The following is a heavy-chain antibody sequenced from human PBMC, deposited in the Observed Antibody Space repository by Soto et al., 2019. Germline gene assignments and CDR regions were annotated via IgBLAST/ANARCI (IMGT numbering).Heavy chain of an antibody. Sequence: QITLRESGPTLVKPTQTLTLTCTFPGFSFSSIGEGVGWIRQPPGKALEWLALIYWDDDKRYSPSLKSRLTITKDPATNQVVLTMTNMDPVDTATYYCVQSRCGGDCLQSYSSHAYYGLDVWGQGTTVTVSS. CDR3: VQSRCGGDCLQSYSSHAYYGLDV. D-gene: IGHD2-21*02. CDR2: IYWDDDK. CDR1: GFSFSSIGEG. J-gene: IGHJ6*02. V-gene: IGHV2-5*02.